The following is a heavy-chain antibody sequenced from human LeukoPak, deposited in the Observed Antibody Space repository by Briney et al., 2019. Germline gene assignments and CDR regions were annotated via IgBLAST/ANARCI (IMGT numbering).Heavy chain of an antibody. CDR1: GYSISNGYY. CDR2: IYYSGST. V-gene: IGHV4-38-2*01. J-gene: IGHJ4*02. Sequence: SETLSLTCAVAGYSISNGYYWGWIRQPPGKRLEWIGSIYYSGSTHYNPSLKSRVTISVDTSKNQFSLRLSSVTAADTAVYYCARNDSSGYFDYWGQGTLVTVSS. D-gene: IGHD3-22*01. CDR3: ARNDSSGYFDY.